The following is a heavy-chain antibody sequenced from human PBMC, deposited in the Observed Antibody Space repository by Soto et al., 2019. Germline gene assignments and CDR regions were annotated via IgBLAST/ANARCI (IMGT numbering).Heavy chain of an antibody. J-gene: IGHJ3*02. CDR1: GGSISSYY. D-gene: IGHD1-26*01. V-gene: IGHV4-59*01. Sequence: QVQLQESGPGLVKPSETLSLTCTVSGGSISSYYWSWIRQPPGKGLEWIGYIYYSGSTNYNPSLKSRVTISVDTSKNQFSLKLSSVTAADTAVYYCARARWELHAFDIWGQGTMVTVSS. CDR2: IYYSGST. CDR3: ARARWELHAFDI.